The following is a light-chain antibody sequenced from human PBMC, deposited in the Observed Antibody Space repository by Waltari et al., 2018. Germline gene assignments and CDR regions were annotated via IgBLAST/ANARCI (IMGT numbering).Light chain of an antibody. CDR2: GAS. CDR1: QSVSGSY. J-gene: IGKJ2*01. V-gene: IGKV3-20*01. CDR3: QQYGSSPYT. Sequence: DIVLTQSPGTLSLSQGERATLSCRASQSVSGSYLAWYQHKPGQAHRLLIYGASSRATGIADRFSGSGSGTDFTLTISRLEPEDFAVYYCQQYGSSPYTFGQGTKLEIK.